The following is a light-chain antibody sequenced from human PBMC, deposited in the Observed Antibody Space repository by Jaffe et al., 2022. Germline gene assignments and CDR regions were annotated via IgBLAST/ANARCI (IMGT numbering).Light chain of an antibody. Sequence: DIQMTQSPSSLSASVGDRVTITCRASQSISSYLNWYQQKPGKAPKLLIYAASSLQSGVPSRFSGSGSGTDFTLTISSLQPEDFATYYCQQSYSTHLGFGQGTKVEIK. CDR3: QQSYSTHLG. CDR1: QSISSY. J-gene: IGKJ1*01. CDR2: AAS. V-gene: IGKV1-39*01.